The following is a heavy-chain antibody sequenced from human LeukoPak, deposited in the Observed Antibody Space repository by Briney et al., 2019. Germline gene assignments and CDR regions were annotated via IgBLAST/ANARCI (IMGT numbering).Heavy chain of an antibody. D-gene: IGHD3-10*01. CDR3: ARTTMVRGVIIELDY. CDR2: ISGSGGST. Sequence: GGSLRLSCAASGFTFSSYAMSWVRQAPGKGLEWVSAISGSGGSTYYADSVKGRFTISRDNSKNTLYLQMNSLRAEDTAVYYCARTTMVRGVIIELDYWGQGTLVTVSS. J-gene: IGHJ4*02. V-gene: IGHV3-23*01. CDR1: GFTFSSYA.